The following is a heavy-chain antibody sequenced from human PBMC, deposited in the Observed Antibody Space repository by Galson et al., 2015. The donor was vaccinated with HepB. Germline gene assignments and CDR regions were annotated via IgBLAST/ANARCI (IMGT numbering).Heavy chain of an antibody. J-gene: IGHJ6*02. CDR2: ISNSGST. D-gene: IGHD3-3*01. CDR1: GGSISSGDYH. Sequence: TLSLTCTVSGGSISSGDYHWNWIRQHPGKGLEWLGYISNSGSTDYNPSLKSRLTISVDTSKNQLSLRLSSVTAADTAVYYCARGFLEWLAPSWPYRMDVWGQGTTVTVSS. V-gene: IGHV4-31*03. CDR3: ARGFLEWLAPSWPYRMDV.